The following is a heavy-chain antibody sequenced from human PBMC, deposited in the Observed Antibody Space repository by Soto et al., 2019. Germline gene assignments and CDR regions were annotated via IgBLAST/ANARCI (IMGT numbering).Heavy chain of an antibody. J-gene: IGHJ4*02. D-gene: IGHD2-8*01. CDR1: GFTFSDYY. Sequence: QVQLVESGGGLVKPGGSLRLSCAASGFTFSDYYMSWIRQAPGKGLEWVSYISSRSSTIFYAASVKGRFTISRDNVKNSLYLHMNRLRAEDTAVYYCASGTNGAFFVYWGQGILVTVSS. V-gene: IGHV3-11*01. CDR2: ISSRSSTI. CDR3: ASGTNGAFFVY.